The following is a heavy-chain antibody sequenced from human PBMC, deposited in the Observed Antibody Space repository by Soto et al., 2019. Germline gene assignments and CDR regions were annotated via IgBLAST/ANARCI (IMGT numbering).Heavy chain of an antibody. D-gene: IGHD6-6*01. V-gene: IGHV1-24*01. CDR3: ATAVAARPLPNY. Sequence: GASVKVSCKVSGYTLTELSMHWVRQAPGKGLEWMGGFDPEDGETIYAQKFQCRVTMTEDTSTDTAYMELSSLRSEDTAVYYCATAVAARPLPNYWGQGTLVTVSS. CDR1: GYTLTELS. CDR2: FDPEDGET. J-gene: IGHJ4*02.